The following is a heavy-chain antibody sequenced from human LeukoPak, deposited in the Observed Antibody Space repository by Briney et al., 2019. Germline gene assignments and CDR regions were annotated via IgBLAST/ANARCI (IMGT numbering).Heavy chain of an antibody. V-gene: IGHV1-69*13. CDR2: IIPIFGTA. Sequence: GASVKVSCKASGYTFTSYGISWVRQAPGQGLEWMGGIIPIFGTANYAQKFQGRVTITADESTSTAYMELSSLRSEDTAVYYCASASESQYYYYYMDVWGKGTTVTVSS. D-gene: IGHD3-16*01. CDR1: GYTFTSYG. J-gene: IGHJ6*03. CDR3: ASASESQYYYYYMDV.